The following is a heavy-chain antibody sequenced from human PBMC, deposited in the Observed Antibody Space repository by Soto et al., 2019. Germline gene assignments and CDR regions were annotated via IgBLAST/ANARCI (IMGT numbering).Heavy chain of an antibody. CDR1: GGSISSGGYY. J-gene: IGHJ6*02. CDR3: ARDFTDSSGPTLGMGV. D-gene: IGHD6-19*01. V-gene: IGHV4-31*01. Sequence: QVQLQESGPGLVKPSQTLSLTCTVSGGSISSGGYYWSWIRQHPGKGLEWIGYIYYSGSTYYNPSLNSPVTIPVDPSKNQFSLKLSSVTAADTAVYYCARDFTDSSGPTLGMGVWGQGTTVTVSS. CDR2: IYYSGST.